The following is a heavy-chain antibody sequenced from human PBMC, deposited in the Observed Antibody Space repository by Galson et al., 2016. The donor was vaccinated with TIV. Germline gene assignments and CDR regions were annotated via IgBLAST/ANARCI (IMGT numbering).Heavy chain of an antibody. D-gene: IGHD1-14*01. CDR2: IHHSGNT. V-gene: IGHV4-38-2*02. J-gene: IGHJ4*02. CDR1: GYSISSGYY. Sequence: ETLSLTCTVSGYSISSGYYWGWIRQPPGKGLEWIASIHHSGNTDYNPSLKSRVTLSVETSKKQFSLKVSSVTAADTAVYYCARERNHSKQDFDYWGLGTLVTVFS. CDR3: ARERNHSKQDFDY.